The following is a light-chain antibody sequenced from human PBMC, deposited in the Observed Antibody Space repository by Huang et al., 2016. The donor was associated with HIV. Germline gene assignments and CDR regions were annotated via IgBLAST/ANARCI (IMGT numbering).Light chain of an antibody. V-gene: IGKV3-20*01. CDR3: QQYGSSVFT. CDR1: HRISSGY. CDR2: SAS. Sequence: EIVLTKSPGTLSLSPGERATLSCRASHRISSGYLAWYQQKPGQAPRLLIYSASNRATGIPDRFRGSGSGTDFTLTISRLEPEDFAVYYCQQYGSSVFTFGPGTTVDIK. J-gene: IGKJ3*01.